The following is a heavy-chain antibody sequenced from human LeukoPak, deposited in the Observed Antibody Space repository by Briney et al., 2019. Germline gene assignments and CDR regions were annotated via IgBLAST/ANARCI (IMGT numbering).Heavy chain of an antibody. CDR2: ISPYNGNT. Sequence: GASVKVSCKASGYTFTSYGINWGRQAPGQGLEWMGWISPYNGNTKYAEKIQRRVTITTDTSTSTAYMELRRLSSDDTAVYYCAREQRGYGDSSGASKWIDPWGQGTLVTVSS. D-gene: IGHD4-17*01. CDR3: AREQRGYGDSSGASKWIDP. J-gene: IGHJ5*02. CDR1: GYTFTSYG. V-gene: IGHV1-18*01.